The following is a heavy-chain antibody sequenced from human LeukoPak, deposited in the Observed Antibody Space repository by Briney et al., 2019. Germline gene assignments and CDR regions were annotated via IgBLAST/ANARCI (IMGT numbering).Heavy chain of an antibody. CDR3: ARLEYYYGSGSYQTYYYYYGMDV. J-gene: IGHJ6*02. Sequence: GASVKVSCKASGGTFSSYAISWVRQAPGQGLEWMGWINTNTGNPTYAQGFTGRFVFSLDTSVSTAYLQISSLKAEDTAVYYCARLEYYYGSGSYQTYYYYYGMDVWGQGTTVTVSS. CDR2: INTNTGNP. V-gene: IGHV7-4-1*02. D-gene: IGHD3-10*01. CDR1: GGTFSSYA.